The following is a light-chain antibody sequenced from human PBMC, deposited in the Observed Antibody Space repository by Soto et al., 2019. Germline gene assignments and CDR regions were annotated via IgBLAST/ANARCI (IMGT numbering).Light chain of an antibody. Sequence: QSVLTQPPSVSGAPGQRVTISCTGSSSNIGAGYDVSWYQQLPGTAPKFLIYGNTDRPSGVPDRFSGSKSGTSASLAITGLQAEDEADYYCPSYDSSLSGYVFGTGTKLTVL. J-gene: IGLJ1*01. CDR1: SSNIGAGYD. V-gene: IGLV1-40*01. CDR2: GNT. CDR3: PSYDSSLSGYV.